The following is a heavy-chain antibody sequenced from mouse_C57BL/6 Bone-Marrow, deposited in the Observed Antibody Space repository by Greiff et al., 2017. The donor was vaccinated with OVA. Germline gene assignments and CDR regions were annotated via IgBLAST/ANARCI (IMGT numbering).Heavy chain of an antibody. V-gene: IGHV1-54*01. Sequence: LQESGAELVRPGTSVKVSCKASGYAFTNYLIEWVKQRPGQGLEWIGVINPGSGGTNYNEKFKGKATLTADKSSSTAYMQLSSLTSEDSAVYFCARRSSPGYFDVWGTGTTVTVSS. D-gene: IGHD1-1*01. CDR1: GYAFTNYL. CDR2: INPGSGGT. J-gene: IGHJ1*03. CDR3: ARRSSPGYFDV.